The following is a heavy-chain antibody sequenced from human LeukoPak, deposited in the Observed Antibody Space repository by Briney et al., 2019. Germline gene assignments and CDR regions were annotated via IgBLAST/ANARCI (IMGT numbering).Heavy chain of an antibody. CDR2: INNDGSST. CDR3: ARVARGDYYYYYMDV. J-gene: IGHJ6*03. D-gene: IGHD3-10*01. Sequence: GGSLRLSCAVSGFTFSDSWMHWVRQAPGKGLVWVSRINNDGSSTSYADSVQGRFTISRDNAKNTLYLQMNSLRAEDTALYYCARVARGDYYYYYMDVWGKGTTVTVSS. CDR1: GFTFSDSW. V-gene: IGHV3-74*01.